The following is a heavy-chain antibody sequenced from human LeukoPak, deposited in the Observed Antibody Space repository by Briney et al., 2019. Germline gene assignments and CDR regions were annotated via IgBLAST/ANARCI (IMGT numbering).Heavy chain of an antibody. CDR1: GFTFSNAW. CDR3: ARMSNYYDSSGYPVRGFDP. V-gene: IGHV3-74*01. Sequence: GGSLRLSCAASGFTFSNAWMSWVRQAPGKGLVWVSRINSDGSSTSYADSVKGRFTISRDNAKNTLYLQMNSLRAEDTAVYYCARMSNYYDSSGYPVRGFDPWGQGTLVTVSS. D-gene: IGHD3-22*01. CDR2: INSDGSST. J-gene: IGHJ5*02.